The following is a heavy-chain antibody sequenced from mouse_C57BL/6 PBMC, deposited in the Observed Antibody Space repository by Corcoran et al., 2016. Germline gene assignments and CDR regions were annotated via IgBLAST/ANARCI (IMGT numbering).Heavy chain of an antibody. CDR3: ARRTGTSYAMDY. CDR2: INPTNGGT. V-gene: IGHV1-18*01. D-gene: IGHD4-1*01. CDR1: GYTFTDYN. Sequence: EVQLQQSGPELVTPGASVKIPCKASGYTFTDYNMDWVKQSHGKSLEWIGDINPTNGGTIYNQKFKGKATLTVDKSSSTAYKELRSLTSEDTAVYYCARRTGTSYAMDYWGQGTSVTVSS. J-gene: IGHJ4*01.